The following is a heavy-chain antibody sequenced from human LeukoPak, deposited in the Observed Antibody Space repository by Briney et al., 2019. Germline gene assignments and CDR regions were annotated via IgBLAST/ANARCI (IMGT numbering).Heavy chain of an antibody. J-gene: IGHJ4*02. Sequence: GGSLRLSCAASGFTFSSYGMHWVHQAPGKGLEWVAVISYDGSNKYYADSVKGRFTISRDNSKNTLYLQMDSLRAEDTAVYFCAKGYSSVLYWGQGTLVTVSS. CDR1: GFTFSSYG. D-gene: IGHD6-19*01. CDR3: AKGYSSVLY. CDR2: ISYDGSNK. V-gene: IGHV3-30*18.